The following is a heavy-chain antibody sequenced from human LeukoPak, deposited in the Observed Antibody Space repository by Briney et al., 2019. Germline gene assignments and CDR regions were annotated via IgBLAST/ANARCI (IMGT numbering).Heavy chain of an antibody. D-gene: IGHD2-15*01. Sequence: GGSLRLSCAASGLAFSAYKMDWVRQAPRKGLVWVSRTSTDGYTTDYADFVQGRFTASRDNTKNTWSLEMNSLRAEDTAVYYCVVGGSPGYWGQGTLVTVSS. CDR3: VVGGSPGY. V-gene: IGHV3-74*01. CDR2: TSTDGYTT. J-gene: IGHJ4*02. CDR1: GLAFSAYK.